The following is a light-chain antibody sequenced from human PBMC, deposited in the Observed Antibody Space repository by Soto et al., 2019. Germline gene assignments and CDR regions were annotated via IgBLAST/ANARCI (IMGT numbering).Light chain of an antibody. CDR2: DVS. J-gene: IGKJ4*01. CDR1: QSVSRRY. Sequence: IVLTQSPDTLSLSPGQRATLSCRASQSVSRRYLAWYQQKPGQAPILLIYDVSERASDIPDRFSGSGSGTDFTLTINRLVPEDVAVYYCQYHGSFRGGTKVEIE. CDR3: QYHGS. V-gene: IGKV3-20*01.